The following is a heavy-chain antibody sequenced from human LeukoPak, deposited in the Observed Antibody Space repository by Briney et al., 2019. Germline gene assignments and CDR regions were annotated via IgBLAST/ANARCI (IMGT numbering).Heavy chain of an antibody. CDR2: INHNGNVN. CDR3: ARGGGLDV. J-gene: IGHJ6*02. Sequence: QSGGSLRLSCAASGFTFSSYWMNWARQAPGKGLEWVASINHNGNVNYYVDSVKGRFTISRDNAKNSLYLQMSNLRAEVTAVYFCARGGGLDVWGQGATVTVSS. CDR1: GFTFSSYW. D-gene: IGHD3-16*01. V-gene: IGHV3-7*03.